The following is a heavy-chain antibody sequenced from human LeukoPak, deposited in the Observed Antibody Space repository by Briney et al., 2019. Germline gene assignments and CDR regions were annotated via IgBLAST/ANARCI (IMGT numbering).Heavy chain of an antibody. J-gene: IGHJ4*02. CDR1: GGSISIYY. CDR3: VRDRELTY. Sequence: SETLSLTCTVSGGSISIYYWNWIRQPPGKGLEWIGYIYNSGSSTIYNPSLKSRVTITVDTSKNQFSLRLSSVTAADTAVYFCVRDRELTYWGQGTLVTVSS. CDR2: IYNSGSST. D-gene: IGHD3-10*01. V-gene: IGHV4-59*01.